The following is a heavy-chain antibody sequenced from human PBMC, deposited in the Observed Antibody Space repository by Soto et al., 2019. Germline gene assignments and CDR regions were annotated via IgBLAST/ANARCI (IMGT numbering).Heavy chain of an antibody. D-gene: IGHD6-19*01. CDR1: GGSISSGGYS. Sequence: QLQLQESGSGLVKPSQTLSLTCAVSGGSISSGGYSWSWVRQPPGKGLEWIGYIYHGGNTYYNPSLESRVTISVDRSKNQFSLKLSSMTAADTAVYYCARVGEQWLANWFDPLGQGTLVTASS. J-gene: IGHJ5*02. CDR2: IYHGGNT. CDR3: ARVGEQWLANWFDP. V-gene: IGHV4-30-2*01.